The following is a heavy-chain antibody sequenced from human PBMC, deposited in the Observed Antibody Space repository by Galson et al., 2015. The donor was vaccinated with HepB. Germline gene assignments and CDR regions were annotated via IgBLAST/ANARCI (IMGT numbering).Heavy chain of an antibody. D-gene: IGHD3-9*01. J-gene: IGHJ6*02. Sequence: SVKVSCKASGSTFTLHYVHWVRQAPGQGLEWMGIINPSGGSTSYADKFQGRVTMTRDTSTKTVYLEMTSLTSDDTAVYYCVRDKSPQDWYHYGLDAWGQGTTVTVSS. CDR1: GSTFTLHY. CDR3: VRDKSPQDWYHYGLDA. V-gene: IGHV1-46*01. CDR2: INPSGGST.